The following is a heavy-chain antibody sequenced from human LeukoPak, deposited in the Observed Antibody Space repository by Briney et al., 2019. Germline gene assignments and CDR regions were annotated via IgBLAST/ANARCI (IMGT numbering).Heavy chain of an antibody. J-gene: IGHJ3*01. CDR3: AKDRTMVRGVILV. CDR2: ISGSGGST. V-gene: IGHV3-23*01. CDR1: GFTFSTYA. Sequence: GGSLRFSCAASGFTFSTYAMSWVRQAPGKGLEWVSAISGSGGSTYYADSVKGRFTISRDNSKNTLYLQMNSLRAEDTAVYYCAKDRTMVRGVILVWGQGTMVTVSS. D-gene: IGHD3-10*01.